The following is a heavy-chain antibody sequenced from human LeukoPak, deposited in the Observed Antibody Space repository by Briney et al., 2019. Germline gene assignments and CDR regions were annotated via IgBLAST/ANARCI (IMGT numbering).Heavy chain of an antibody. CDR1: GFTFSDHY. Sequence: GGSLRLSCAASGFTFSDHYMDWVRQAPGKGLEWVARNRNKAQSYTTEYAASVKGRFTISRDDSRNLLSQQMNSLKTEDTAVYYCAVPLGVEFRNFDYWGQGTLVTVSS. CDR3: AVPLGVEFRNFDY. J-gene: IGHJ4*02. CDR2: NRNKAQSYTT. V-gene: IGHV3-72*01. D-gene: IGHD5-24*01.